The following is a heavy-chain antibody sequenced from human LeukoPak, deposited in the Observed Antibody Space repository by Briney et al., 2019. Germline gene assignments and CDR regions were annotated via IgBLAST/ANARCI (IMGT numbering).Heavy chain of an antibody. D-gene: IGHD6-13*01. Sequence: SETLSLTCTVSGGSLTTYHWSWIRQPPGKGLEWIGYIQYSGNTKYNPSLESRVTISVDTSKSQISLKVRSMTAADTAVYYCARGFRGSCFDYWGQGNLVTVSS. CDR1: GGSLTTYH. CDR2: IQYSGNT. CDR3: ARGFRGSCFDY. V-gene: IGHV4-59*01. J-gene: IGHJ4*02.